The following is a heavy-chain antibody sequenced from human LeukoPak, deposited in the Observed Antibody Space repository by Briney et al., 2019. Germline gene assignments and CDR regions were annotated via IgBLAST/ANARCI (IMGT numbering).Heavy chain of an antibody. D-gene: IGHD1-26*01. V-gene: IGHV3-48*03. Sequence: PGGSLRLSCAASGFTFSSYEMNWFRQAPGKGLEWLSYISTSSATIKYADSVKGRFTISRDNAKNSLYLQMNNLRAEDSAVYYWVRKTVGAQNWFGPWGQGTLVSVSS. CDR1: GFTFSSYE. J-gene: IGHJ5*02. CDR3: VRKTVGAQNWFGP. CDR2: ISTSSATI.